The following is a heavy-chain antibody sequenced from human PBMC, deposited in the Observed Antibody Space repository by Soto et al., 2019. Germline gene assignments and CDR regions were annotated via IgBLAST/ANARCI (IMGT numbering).Heavy chain of an antibody. CDR2: ISFDATKI. CDR1: GFTFSNSG. D-gene: IGHD5-18*01. Sequence: HPGGSLRLSCSASGFTFSNSGMHWVRQAPGKGLEWVALISFDATKINYADSVKGRFTISRDNSKNTLYLQMNSLRAEDTALYYCAKDRGTAMIYWYFGLWGRGTLVTVSS. V-gene: IGHV3-30*18. CDR3: AKDRGTAMIYWYFGL. J-gene: IGHJ2*01.